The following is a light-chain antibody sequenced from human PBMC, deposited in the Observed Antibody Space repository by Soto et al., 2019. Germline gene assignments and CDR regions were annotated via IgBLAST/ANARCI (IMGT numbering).Light chain of an antibody. CDR1: SSNIGAGYD. V-gene: IGLV1-40*01. CDR2: GNS. CDR3: HSYDSSLSGSDVV. J-gene: IGLJ2*01. Sequence: QSVLTQPPSVSGAPGQRVTISCTGSSSNIGAGYDVHWYQQLPGTAPKLLIYGNSNRPSGVPERFSGSKSGTSASLAITGLQAQDAADYSCHSYDSSLSGSDVVFGGGTKLTVL.